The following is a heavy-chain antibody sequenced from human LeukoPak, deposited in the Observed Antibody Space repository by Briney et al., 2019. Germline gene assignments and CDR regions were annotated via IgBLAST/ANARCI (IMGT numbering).Heavy chain of an antibody. J-gene: IGHJ2*01. CDR2: IYYSGST. D-gene: IGHD4-17*01. CDR1: GGSISSISSNNYH. Sequence: PSETLSLTCIVSGGSISSISSNNYHWGWIRQPPGKGLEWIGSIYYSGSTYYNPSLKSRVTISVDTSKNQFSLKLNSVTAADTAVYYCARWYLGRTVTTGYFDLWGRGSLVTVSS. V-gene: IGHV4-39*07. CDR3: ARWYLGRTVTTGYFDL.